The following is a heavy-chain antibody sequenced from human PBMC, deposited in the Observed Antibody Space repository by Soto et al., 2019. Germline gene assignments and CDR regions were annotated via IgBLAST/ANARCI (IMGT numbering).Heavy chain of an antibody. V-gene: IGHV3-23*01. CDR2: ISGSGGST. Sequence: EVQLLESGGGLVQPGGSLRLSCAAPGFTFSNYAMNWVRQAPGKGLEWVSVISGSGGSTYYADSVKGRFTVSRDNSTTTLYPQMNSLTGEDTAVYSCASRSSGWYVDYWGQGTLVTVPS. J-gene: IGHJ4*02. CDR3: ASRSSGWYVDY. CDR1: GFTFSNYA. D-gene: IGHD6-19*01.